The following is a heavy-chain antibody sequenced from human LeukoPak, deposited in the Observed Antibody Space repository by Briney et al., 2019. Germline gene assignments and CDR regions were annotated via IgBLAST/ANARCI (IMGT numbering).Heavy chain of an antibody. CDR3: VRESRSGTSY. D-gene: IGHD3-10*01. CDR1: GFTFCKYW. V-gene: IGHV3-7*01. CDR2: IRQDGSEK. J-gene: IGHJ4*02. Sequence: PGGPLRLSCAASGFTFCKYWMSWAPQAPGKGREWVANIRQDGSEKQYVDSVKGRFTISRDNAKNSLYLQMNSLGAEDMAVFFCVRESRSGTSYWGQGTLVTVSS.